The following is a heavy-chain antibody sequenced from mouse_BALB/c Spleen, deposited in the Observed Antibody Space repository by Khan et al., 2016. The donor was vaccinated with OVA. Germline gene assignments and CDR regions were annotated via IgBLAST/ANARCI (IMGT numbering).Heavy chain of an antibody. CDR2: IIYTGYT. CDR3: ARSTYRYAFVY. D-gene: IGHD2-14*01. CDR1: GDSITSGY. V-gene: IGHV3-8*02. Sequence: VQLKESGPSLVKPSQTLSLTCSVTGDSITSGYWNWIRKFPGNKLEYMGYIIYTGYTYYNPSLKSRISITRHTSQNQYYLKLNSVTDEETATYYCARSTYRYAFVYWGQGTLVTVSA. J-gene: IGHJ3*01.